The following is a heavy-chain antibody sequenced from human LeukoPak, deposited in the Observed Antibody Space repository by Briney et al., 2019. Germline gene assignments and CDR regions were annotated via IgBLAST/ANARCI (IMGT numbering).Heavy chain of an antibody. CDR2: INPNSGGT. CDR3: GRGIQSFDP. Sequence: ASVKVSCRASGYTFTYYYIHWVRQAPGQGLEWMGWINPNSGGTNYAQKFQDRVTMTRDTSMSAAYMEISRLTYDDTAVYYRGRGIQSFDPWGQGTLVTVSS. CDR1: GYTFTYYY. V-gene: IGHV1-2*02. J-gene: IGHJ5*02.